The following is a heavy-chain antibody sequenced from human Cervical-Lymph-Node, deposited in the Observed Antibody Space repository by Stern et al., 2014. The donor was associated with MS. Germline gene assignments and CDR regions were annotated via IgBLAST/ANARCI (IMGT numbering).Heavy chain of an antibody. J-gene: IGHJ5*02. D-gene: IGHD2-21*01. Sequence: QVQLQQWGAGLLKPSETLSLTCAAYGGSFTGYFWSWIRQPPGKGLEWIGEINHRGRVNYNPSLKSRVIMSVDTSQNQFSLNLAVVSLRDTALVLWSRGPPLMVISWFDPWGQGTLVTVSS. V-gene: IGHV4-34*06. CDR1: GGSFTGYF. CDR3: SRGPPLMVISWFDP. CDR2: INHRGRV.